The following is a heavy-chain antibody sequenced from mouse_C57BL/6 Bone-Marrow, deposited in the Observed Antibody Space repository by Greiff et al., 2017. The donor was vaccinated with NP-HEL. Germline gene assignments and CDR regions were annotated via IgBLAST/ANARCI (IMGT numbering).Heavy chain of an antibody. CDR1: GFSFTSYA. D-gene: IGHD1-1*01. CDR3: ARNILYGSSYFDY. Sequence: VQLQESGPGLVAPSQRLSITCTVSGFSFTSYAISWVRQPPGKGLEWLGVIWTGGGTNYNSALKSRLSISKDNSKSQVFLKMNSLQTDDTARYYCARNILYGSSYFDYWGQGTTLTVSS. V-gene: IGHV2-9-1*01. J-gene: IGHJ2*01. CDR2: IWTGGGT.